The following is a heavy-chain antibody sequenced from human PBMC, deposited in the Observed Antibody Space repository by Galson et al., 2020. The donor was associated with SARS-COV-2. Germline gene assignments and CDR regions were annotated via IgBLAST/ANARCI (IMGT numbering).Heavy chain of an antibody. V-gene: IGHV6-1*01. CDR3: ARGDGEVAGKYCVED. D-gene: IGHD6-19*01. J-gene: IGHJ4*02. CDR1: GDSLSSNSAA. Sequence: SQTLSLTRAISGDSLSSNSAAWNWTRHSPSRGLQWLERAYYRSRRYNEYAVSANSRLTINADTPKNQRSLQLTSVTPEHTAVYDGARGDGEVAGKYCVEDWGGGTLVTVAS. CDR2: AYYRSRRYN.